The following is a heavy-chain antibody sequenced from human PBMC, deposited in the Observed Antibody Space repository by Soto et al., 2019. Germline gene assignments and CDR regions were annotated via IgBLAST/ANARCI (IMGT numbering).Heavy chain of an antibody. V-gene: IGHV4-39*07. CDR2: IYYSGST. Sequence: PSETLSLTCTVSGGSISSSSYYWGWIRQPPGKGLEWIGSIYYSGSTNYNPSLKSRVTISVDTSKNQFSLKLSSVTAADTAVYYCARAGWGDSSGRLDYWGQGTLVTVSS. CDR3: ARAGWGDSSGRLDY. J-gene: IGHJ4*02. D-gene: IGHD3-22*01. CDR1: GGSISSSSYY.